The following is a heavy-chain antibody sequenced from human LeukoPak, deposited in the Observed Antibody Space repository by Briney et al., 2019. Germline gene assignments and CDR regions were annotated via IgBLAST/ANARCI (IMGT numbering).Heavy chain of an antibody. D-gene: IGHD1-26*01. CDR2: IYYTGST. CDR3: ARDVGATTSCFDY. J-gene: IGHJ4*02. V-gene: IGHV4-59*01. CDR1: GGSISSSH. Sequence: SETLSLTCSVSGGSISSSHWNWIRQPPGKGLEWIGYIYYTGSTNYNPSLKSRVTISLDTSKNQFSLRLSSVTAADTAVYYCARDVGATTSCFDYWGQGTLVTVSS.